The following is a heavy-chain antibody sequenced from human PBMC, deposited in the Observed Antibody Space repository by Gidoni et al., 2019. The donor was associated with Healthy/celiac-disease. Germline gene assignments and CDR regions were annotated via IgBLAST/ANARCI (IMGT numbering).Heavy chain of an antibody. Sequence: QVQLQQWGAGLLKPSETLSLTCAVYGGSFSGYYWSWIRQPPGKGLEWIGEINHSGSTNYNPSLKSRVTISVDTSKNQFSLKLSSVTAADTAVYYCARGRYDILTGYYLIAFDIWGQGTMVTVSS. CDR1: GGSFSGYY. CDR2: INHSGST. CDR3: ARGRYDILTGYYLIAFDI. V-gene: IGHV4-34*01. J-gene: IGHJ3*02. D-gene: IGHD3-9*01.